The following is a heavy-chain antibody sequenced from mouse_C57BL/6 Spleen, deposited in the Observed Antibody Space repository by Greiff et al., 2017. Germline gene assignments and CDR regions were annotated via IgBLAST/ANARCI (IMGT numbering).Heavy chain of an antibody. CDR3: VRAGGYYGYDEWFAY. CDR2: IRSKSNNYAT. V-gene: IGHV10-1*01. D-gene: IGHD2-2*01. Sequence: EVQGVESGGGLVQPKGSLKLSCAASGFSFNTYAMNWVRQAPGKGLEWVARIRSKSNNYATYYADSVKDRFTISRDDSESMLYLQMNNLKTEDTAMYYCVRAGGYYGYDEWFAYWGQGTLVTVSA. CDR1: GFSFNTYA. J-gene: IGHJ3*01.